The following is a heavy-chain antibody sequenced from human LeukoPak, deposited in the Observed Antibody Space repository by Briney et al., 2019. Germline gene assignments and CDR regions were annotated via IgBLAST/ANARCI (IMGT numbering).Heavy chain of an antibody. D-gene: IGHD3-3*01. Sequence: SETLSLTCTVSGYPISSGYYWGWIRQPPGKGLEWIGSIYHGGSTYYNPSLKSRVAISVDTSKNQFSLKLSSVTAADTAVYYCARGHSLEWGAFDIWGQGTMVTVSS. V-gene: IGHV4-38-2*02. CDR3: ARGHSLEWGAFDI. CDR2: IYHGGST. CDR1: GYPISSGYY. J-gene: IGHJ3*02.